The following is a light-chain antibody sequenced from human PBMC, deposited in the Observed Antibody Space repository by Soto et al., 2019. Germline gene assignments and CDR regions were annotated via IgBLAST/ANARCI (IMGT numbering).Light chain of an antibody. V-gene: IGKV1-5*01. J-gene: IGKJ3*01. Sequence: DIQMTQSPSTLSASVGDRVTITCRASQSISSWLAWYQQKPGKAPKLLIYDASSLESGVPSRFSGSGSGTEITLTISSLQPDDFATYYFQQYNSFGPGTKVDIK. CDR1: QSISSW. CDR2: DAS. CDR3: QQYNS.